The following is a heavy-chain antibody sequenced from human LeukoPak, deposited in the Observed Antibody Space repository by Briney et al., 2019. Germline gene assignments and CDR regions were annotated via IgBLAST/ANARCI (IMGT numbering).Heavy chain of an antibody. CDR3: ARVEKYSSGWYVDY. D-gene: IGHD6-19*01. V-gene: IGHV3-21*01. J-gene: IGHJ4*02. CDR2: ISSSSYI. Sequence: GGSLRLSCAASGFTFSSYSMNWVRQAPGKGLEWVSSISSSSYIYYADSVKGRFTISRDNAKNSLYLQMNSLRAEDTAVYYCARVEKYSSGWYVDYWGQGTLVTVSS. CDR1: GFTFSSYS.